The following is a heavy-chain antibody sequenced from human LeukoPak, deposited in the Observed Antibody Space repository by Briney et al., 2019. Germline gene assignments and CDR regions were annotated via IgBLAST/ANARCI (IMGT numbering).Heavy chain of an antibody. CDR3: ARSLWSGWSDY. Sequence: PGGSLRLSCAASGFTFSRYSMNWVRQAPGKGLEWVSSISISSNYKYYPDSLKGRFTISRDNAKNSLYLQMNSLRAEDTAVYYCARSLWSGWSDYWGQGTLVTVSS. V-gene: IGHV3-21*01. CDR1: GFTFSRYS. D-gene: IGHD3-3*01. J-gene: IGHJ4*02. CDR2: ISISSNYK.